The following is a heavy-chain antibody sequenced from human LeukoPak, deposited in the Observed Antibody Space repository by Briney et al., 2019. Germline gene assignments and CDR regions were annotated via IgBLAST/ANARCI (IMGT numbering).Heavy chain of an antibody. CDR3: AKDRSCTNNICHGDFDY. CDR1: GFTFSSYA. CDR2: ISESDDT. Sequence: PGGSLRLSCAASGFTFSSYAMTWVRQAPGKGLEWVSAISESDDTYYADSVKGRFTISRDNSKNTLYLQMNSLRAEDTAVYYCAKDRSCTNNICHGDFDYWGQGTLVTVSS. V-gene: IGHV3-23*01. D-gene: IGHD2-8*01. J-gene: IGHJ4*02.